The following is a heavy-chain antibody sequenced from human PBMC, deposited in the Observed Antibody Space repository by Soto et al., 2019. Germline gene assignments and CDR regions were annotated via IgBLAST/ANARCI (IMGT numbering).Heavy chain of an antibody. D-gene: IGHD3-22*01. CDR1: GFTFSSYG. CDR3: AKDRDGWSDSSGSFDY. V-gene: IGHV3-30*18. CDR2: ISYDGINK. Sequence: TGGSLRLSCAASGFTFSSYGMHWVRQAPGKGLEWVAVISYDGINKYYADSVKGRFTISRDNSKNTLYLQMNSLRAEDTAVYYCAKDRDGWSDSSGSFDYWGQGTLVTVSS. J-gene: IGHJ4*02.